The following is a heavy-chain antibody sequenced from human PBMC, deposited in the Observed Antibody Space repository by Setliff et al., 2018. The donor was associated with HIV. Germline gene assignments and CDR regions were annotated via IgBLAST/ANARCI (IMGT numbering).Heavy chain of an antibody. CDR2: IYWHGGG. J-gene: IGHJ4*02. V-gene: IGHV2-5*01. CDR3: AHRPNSGYDLNFDY. Sequence: GSGPTLVTPTQTLTLTCTFSGFSLSTSGVGVGWIRQPPGKALEWLAIIYWHGGGRYSPYLKSRLTITKDTSKNQVVLTMTNIDPVDTATYYCAHRPNSGYDLNFDYWSQGIQVTVSS. CDR1: GFSLSTSGVG. D-gene: IGHD5-12*01.